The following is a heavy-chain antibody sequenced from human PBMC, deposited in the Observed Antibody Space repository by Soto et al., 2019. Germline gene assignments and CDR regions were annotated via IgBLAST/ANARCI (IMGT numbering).Heavy chain of an antibody. V-gene: IGHV3-15*01. CDR3: TILRLELRTYYYYYMDV. CDR1: GFTFSNAW. D-gene: IGHD1-7*01. Sequence: GGSLRLSCAASGFTFSNAWMSWVRQAPGKGLEWVGRIKSKTDGGTTDYAAPVKGRFTISRDDSKNTLYLQMNSLKTEDTAVYYCTILRLELRTYYYYYMDVWGKGTTVTVSS. CDR2: IKSKTDGGTT. J-gene: IGHJ6*03.